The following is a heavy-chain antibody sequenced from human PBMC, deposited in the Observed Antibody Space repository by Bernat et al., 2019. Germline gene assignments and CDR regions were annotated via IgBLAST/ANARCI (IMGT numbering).Heavy chain of an antibody. D-gene: IGHD6-6*01. CDR2: ISGSGGST. V-gene: IGHV3-23*01. CDR3: ARSYSSSWCADY. CDR1: GFTFSSYA. J-gene: IGHJ4*02. Sequence: EVQLLESGGGLVQPGGSLRLSCAASGFTFSSYAMSWVRQAPGKGLEWVSAISGSGGSTYYADSVKGRFTISRDNSKNTLYLQMNSLRAEDTAVYYCARSYSSSWCADYWGQGTLVTVSS.